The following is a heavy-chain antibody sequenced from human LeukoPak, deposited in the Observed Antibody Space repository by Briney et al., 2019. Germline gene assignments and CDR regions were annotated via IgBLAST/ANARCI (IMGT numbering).Heavy chain of an antibody. Sequence: GASVKVSCKASGGTFSSYAISWVRQAPGQGLEWMGRIIPILGIANYAQKFQGRVTITADKSTSTAYMELSSLRSEDTAVYYCARFVGGYVEAFDIWGQGTMVTVSS. CDR2: IIPILGIA. CDR3: ARFVGGYVEAFDI. CDR1: GGTFSSYA. J-gene: IGHJ3*02. V-gene: IGHV1-69*04. D-gene: IGHD3-16*01.